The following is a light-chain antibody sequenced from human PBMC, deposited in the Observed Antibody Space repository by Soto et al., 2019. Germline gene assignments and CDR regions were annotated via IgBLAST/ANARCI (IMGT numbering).Light chain of an antibody. CDR1: QSLSGSGNY. CDR2: RSS. CDR3: QQYVRAPYT. J-gene: IGKJ2*01. V-gene: IGKV3-20*01. Sequence: DIVLTQSPGTLSLSPGERATLSCRASQSLSGSGNYLAWYQQKPGQAPRLLIYRSSSRATGIPDRFSGSGSGTDFTLTISRLEPEDFAVYYCQQYVRAPYTFGQGTKLEIK.